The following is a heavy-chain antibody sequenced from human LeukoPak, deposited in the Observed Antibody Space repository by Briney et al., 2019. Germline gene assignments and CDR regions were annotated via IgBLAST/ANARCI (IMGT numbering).Heavy chain of an antibody. J-gene: IGHJ4*02. V-gene: IGHV4-34*01. CDR2: ISHSGST. Sequence: PSETLSLTCAVYDGSFSGYYWSWIRQPPGKGLEWIGEISHSGSTNYNPSLKSRVTISVDTSKNQFSLKLSSVTAADTAVYYCARKGVTTPADYWGQGTLVTVSS. CDR1: DGSFSGYY. D-gene: IGHD4-11*01. CDR3: ARKGVTTPADY.